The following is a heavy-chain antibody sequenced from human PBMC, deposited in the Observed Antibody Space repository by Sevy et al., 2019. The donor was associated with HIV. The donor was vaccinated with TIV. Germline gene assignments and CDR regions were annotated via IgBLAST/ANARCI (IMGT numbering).Heavy chain of an antibody. V-gene: IGHV3-49*03. Sequence: GGSLRLSCTASGFTFGDYAMSWFRQAAGRGLKWVGFIRSETYGETTEYAASVKGRFTVSRDDSKSIVYLQMNSLKTEDTAVYYCTRRASRVYGDHLNLYWGQRTLVTVSS. CDR1: GFTFGDYA. CDR2: IRSETYGETT. D-gene: IGHD2-21*02. J-gene: IGHJ4*02. CDR3: TRRASRVYGDHLNLY.